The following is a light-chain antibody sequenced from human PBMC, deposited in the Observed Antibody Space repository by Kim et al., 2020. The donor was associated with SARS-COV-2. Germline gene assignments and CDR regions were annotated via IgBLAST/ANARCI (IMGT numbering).Light chain of an antibody. Sequence: QSLTISFTGTSSGVGGYNYVSWNQQHPGKAPKLMIYDVRKRPSGFSNRFSGSKSGNTASLTISGLQAEDEADYYCSSYTSSSTLRVFGGGTQLTVL. V-gene: IGLV2-14*04. CDR2: DVR. CDR1: SSGVGGYNY. J-gene: IGLJ3*02. CDR3: SSYTSSSTLRV.